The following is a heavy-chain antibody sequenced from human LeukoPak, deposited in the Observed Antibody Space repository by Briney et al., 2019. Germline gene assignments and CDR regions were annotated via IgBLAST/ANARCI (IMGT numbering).Heavy chain of an antibody. CDR2: IYTSGST. CDR3: ATKGGNGAFDI. J-gene: IGHJ3*02. Sequence: SETLSLTCTVSGGSISSYHWSWIRQPPGKGLEWIGYIYTSGSTNYNPSLKSRVTISVDTSKNQFSLKLSSVTAADTAVYYCATKGGNGAFDIWGQGTMVTVSS. D-gene: IGHD4-23*01. CDR1: GGSISSYH. V-gene: IGHV4-4*09.